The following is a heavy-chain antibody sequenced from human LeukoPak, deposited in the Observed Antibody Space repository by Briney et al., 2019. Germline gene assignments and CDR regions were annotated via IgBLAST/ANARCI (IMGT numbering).Heavy chain of an antibody. J-gene: IGHJ4*02. CDR2: INPNSGGT. CDR3: ARDGGSCPFDY. V-gene: IGHV1-2*02. CDR1: GYTFTGYY. Sequence: ASVKVSCKASGYTFTGYYMHWVRQAPGQGLEWMGWINPNSGGTNYARKFQGRVTMTRDTSISTAYMELSRLRSDDTAVYYCARDGGSCPFDYWGQGTLVTVSS. D-gene: IGHD1-26*01.